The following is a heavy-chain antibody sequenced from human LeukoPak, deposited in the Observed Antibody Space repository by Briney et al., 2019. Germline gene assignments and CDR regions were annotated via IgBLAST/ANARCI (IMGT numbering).Heavy chain of an antibody. V-gene: IGHV4-31*03. D-gene: IGHD3-10*01. Sequence: SQTLSLTCTVSSGSISSDGYYWSWIRQPPGKGLEWIGYIYHSGTTYYNPSLQSRVTMSVDTSKNQFSLKLSSVTAVDTAVYYCARKENVYYYFDYWGQGTLVTVSS. J-gene: IGHJ4*02. CDR2: IYHSGTT. CDR1: SGSISSDGYY. CDR3: ARKENVYYYFDY.